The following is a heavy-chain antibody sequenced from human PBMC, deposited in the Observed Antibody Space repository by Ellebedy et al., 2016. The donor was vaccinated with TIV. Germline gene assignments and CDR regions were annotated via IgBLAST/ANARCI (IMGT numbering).Heavy chain of an antibody. Sequence: SETLSLTCTVSGGSISSYYWSWIRQPAGKGLEWIGRIYTSGSTNYNPSLKSRVTMSVDTSKNQFSLKLSSVTAADTAVYYCAREVRSQQQLPYFDYWGQGILVTVSS. CDR2: IYTSGST. CDR3: AREVRSQQQLPYFDY. J-gene: IGHJ4*02. CDR1: GGSISSYY. D-gene: IGHD6-13*01. V-gene: IGHV4-4*07.